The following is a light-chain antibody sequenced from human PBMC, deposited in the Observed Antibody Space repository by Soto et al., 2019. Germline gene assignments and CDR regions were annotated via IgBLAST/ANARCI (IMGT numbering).Light chain of an antibody. CDR3: QQTYTTPYT. Sequence: DIPMTQSPLSLSASVGDRVSITCRASQNISIYLNWYQQHPGRAPKLLIYAASTLQSGVPSRFSGSGSGTHVTLTVTSLQPEDFATYYCQQTYTTPYTFGQGTRLEI. CDR2: AAS. V-gene: IGKV1-39*01. CDR1: QNISIY. J-gene: IGKJ2*01.